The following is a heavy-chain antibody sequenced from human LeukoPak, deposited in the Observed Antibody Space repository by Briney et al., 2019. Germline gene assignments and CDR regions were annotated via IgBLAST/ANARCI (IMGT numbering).Heavy chain of an antibody. CDR1: GGSIRSGSYY. CDR3: ARVWKYYYDSSGYDT. J-gene: IGHJ5*02. V-gene: IGHV4-61*02. CDR2: IYTSGST. D-gene: IGHD3-22*01. Sequence: PSQTLSLTCTVSGGSIRSGSYYWSWIRQPAGKGLEWIGRIYTSGSTNYNPSLKSRVTISVDTSKNQFSLKLSSVTAAGTAVYYCARVWKYYYDSSGYDTWGQGTLVTVSS.